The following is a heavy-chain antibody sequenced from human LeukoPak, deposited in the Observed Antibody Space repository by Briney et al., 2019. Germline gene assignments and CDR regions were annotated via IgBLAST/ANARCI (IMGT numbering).Heavy chain of an antibody. J-gene: IGHJ5*02. CDR1: GGSFSGYY. V-gene: IGHV4-34*01. CDR2: INHSGST. CDR3: ARDQGYKYNWFDP. D-gene: IGHD5-18*01. Sequence: SETLSLTCAVYGGSFSGYYWSWIRQPPGKGLEWIGEINHSGSTNYNPSLKSRVTISVDTSKNQFSLKLSSVTAADTAVYYCARDQGYKYNWFDPWGQGTLVTVSS.